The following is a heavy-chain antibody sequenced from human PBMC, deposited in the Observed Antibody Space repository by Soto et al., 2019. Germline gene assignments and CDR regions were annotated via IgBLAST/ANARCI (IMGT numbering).Heavy chain of an antibody. Sequence: PGGSLRLSCAASGFTFSSYGMHWVRQAPGKGLEWVAVISYDGSNKYYADSVKGRFTISRDNSKNTLYLQMNSLRAEDTAVYYCAKDDEGFDYWGQGTLVTVPS. V-gene: IGHV3-30*18. J-gene: IGHJ4*02. CDR2: ISYDGSNK. CDR3: AKDDEGFDY. CDR1: GFTFSSYG.